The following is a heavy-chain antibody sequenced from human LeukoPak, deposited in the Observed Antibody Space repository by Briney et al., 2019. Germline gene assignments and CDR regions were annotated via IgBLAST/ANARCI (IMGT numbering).Heavy chain of an antibody. CDR1: GYIFTNNW. J-gene: IGHJ4*02. V-gene: IGHV5-51*01. CDR3: ARQTRDGSGSRGYSFDF. CDR2: MYPGDSDT. D-gene: IGHD3-10*01. Sequence: HGESLKISCKGSGYIFTNNWIGWVRQMPGKGREWMGIMYPGDSDTRYSPSFEGQVTISADKSISTAYLQWSSLKASDTAMYYCARQTRDGSGSRGYSFDFWGQGTLVTVSS.